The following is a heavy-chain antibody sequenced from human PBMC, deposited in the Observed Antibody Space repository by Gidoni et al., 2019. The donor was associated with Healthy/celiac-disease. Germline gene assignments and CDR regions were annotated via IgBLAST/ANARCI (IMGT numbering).Heavy chain of an antibody. CDR3: ARGESGYYDSSGYGMDV. V-gene: IGHV4-59*01. D-gene: IGHD3-22*01. CDR1: GRSISSYY. CDR2: IYYSGST. J-gene: IGHJ6*02. Sequence: QVQLQESGPGLVKPSETLSLTCSVSGRSISSYYWSWIRQHPGKGLEWIGYIYYSGSTNYNPALKSRVTISVDTSKNQFSLKLSSVTAGDTAVYYCARGESGYYDSSGYGMDVWGQGTTVTVSS.